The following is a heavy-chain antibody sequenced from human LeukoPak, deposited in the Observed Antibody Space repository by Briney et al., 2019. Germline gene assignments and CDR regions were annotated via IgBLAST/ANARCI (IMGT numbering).Heavy chain of an antibody. CDR1: GFTFTTYA. CDR2: ISGSGGST. J-gene: IGHJ4*02. D-gene: IGHD3-10*01. V-gene: IGHV3-23*01. CDR3: AKEAKRPGGLFEN. Sequence: PGGSLRLSCAPPGFTFTTYAISWAPKAPGKGLEWVSAISGSGGSTYYADSVKGRFTISRDNSKNTLYVQMNSLRAEDTAVYYCAKEAKRPGGLFENWGQGTLVTVSS.